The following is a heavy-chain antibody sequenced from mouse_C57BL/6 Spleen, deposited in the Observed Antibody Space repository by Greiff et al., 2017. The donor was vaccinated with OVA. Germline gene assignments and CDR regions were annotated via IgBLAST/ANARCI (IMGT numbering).Heavy chain of an antibody. D-gene: IGHD2-3*01. CDR2: IYPGSGST. V-gene: IGHV1-55*01. CDR3: ARWLLPYDAMGY. J-gene: IGHJ4*01. CDR1: GYTFTSYW. Sequence: VQLQQPGAELVKPGASVKMSCKASGYTFTSYWITWVKQRPGQGLEWIGDIYPGSGSTNYNEKFKSKATLTVATSSSTAYMQLSNLTTEDSAVYYCARWLLPYDAMGYWGKGTSVTVSS.